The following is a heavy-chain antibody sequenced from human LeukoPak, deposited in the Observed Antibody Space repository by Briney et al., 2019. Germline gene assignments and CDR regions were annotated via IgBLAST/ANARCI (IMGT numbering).Heavy chain of an antibody. V-gene: IGHV3-11*06. J-gene: IGHJ4*02. Sequence: PGGSLRLSCAASGFTFSDYYMSWIRQAPGKGLEWVSYISSSSSYTNYADSGKGRFTISRDNAKNSLYLQMNSLRAEDTAVYYCASTGSSGWNYFDYWGQGTVVTVSS. D-gene: IGHD6-19*01. CDR1: GFTFSDYY. CDR2: ISSSSSYT. CDR3: ASTGSSGWNYFDY.